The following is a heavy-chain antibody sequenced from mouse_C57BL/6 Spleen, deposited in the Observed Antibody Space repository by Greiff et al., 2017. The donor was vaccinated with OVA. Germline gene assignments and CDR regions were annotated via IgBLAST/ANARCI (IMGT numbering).Heavy chain of an antibody. CDR2: IHPNSGST. Sequence: VQLQQPGAELVKPGVSVKLSCKASGYTFTSYWMHWVKQRPGQGLEWIGMIHPNSGSTNYNEKFKSKATLTVDKSSSTAYMQLSSLTSEDSAVYYCAREGYDYDGFAYWGQGTLVTVSA. J-gene: IGHJ3*01. V-gene: IGHV1-64*01. D-gene: IGHD2-4*01. CDR3: AREGYDYDGFAY. CDR1: GYTFTSYW.